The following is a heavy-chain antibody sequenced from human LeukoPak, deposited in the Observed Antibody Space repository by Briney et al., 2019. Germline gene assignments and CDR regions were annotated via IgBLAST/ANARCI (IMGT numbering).Heavy chain of an antibody. V-gene: IGHV4-39*07. CDR2: IYYSGST. D-gene: IGHD5-12*01. CDR1: GGSISSSSYY. J-gene: IGHJ4*02. CDR3: ARVYSGYDYLQYYFDY. Sequence: KFSETLSLTCTVSGGSISSSSYYWGWNRQPQGKGLEWIVSIYYSGSTYYNPSLKSRITISVYTTKNQFSLKLSSVTAADTAVYYCARVYSGYDYLQYYFDYWGQGTLVTVSS.